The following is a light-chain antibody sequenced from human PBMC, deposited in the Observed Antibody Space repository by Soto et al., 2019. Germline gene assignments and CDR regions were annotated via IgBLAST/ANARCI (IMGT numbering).Light chain of an antibody. V-gene: IGKV1-12*01. Sequence: DIQMTMSPSSVSASAGDRVSITCWASQGINSWLAWYQKKPGRAPKLLIYAASSLQNGVPSRFSGSESGTDFTLTISNLQPEDCAIYFCQQANSFPITFGQGARLEIK. CDR2: AAS. J-gene: IGKJ5*01. CDR1: QGINSW. CDR3: QQANSFPIT.